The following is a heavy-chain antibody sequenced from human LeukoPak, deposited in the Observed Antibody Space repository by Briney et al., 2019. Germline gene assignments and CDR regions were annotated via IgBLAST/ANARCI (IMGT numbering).Heavy chain of an antibody. V-gene: IGHV3-30*19. J-gene: IGHJ6*02. CDR1: GFTFSSYG. D-gene: IGHD2-15*01. CDR3: ARDSPTSAYCSGGSCYHFGMDV. CDR2: IWYDGSNK. Sequence: PGGSLRLSCAASGFTFSSYGMHWVRQAPGKGLEWVAVIWYDGSNKYYADSVKGRFTISRDNSKNTLYLQMNSLRAEDTAVYYCARDSPTSAYCSGGSCYHFGMDVWGQGTTVTVSS.